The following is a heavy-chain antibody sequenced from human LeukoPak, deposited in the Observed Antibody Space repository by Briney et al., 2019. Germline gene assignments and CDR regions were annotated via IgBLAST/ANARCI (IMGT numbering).Heavy chain of an antibody. CDR2: INHSGSN. J-gene: IGHJ3*02. Sequence: SETLSLTCAVYGGSFSGYYWSWIRQPPGKGLEWIGEINHSGSNNYNPSLKSRVTISVDTSKNQFSLKLSSVTAADTAVYYCARGGDKVEMATISAFDIWGQGTMVTVSS. CDR3: ARGGDKVEMATISAFDI. CDR1: GGSFSGYY. V-gene: IGHV4-34*01. D-gene: IGHD5-24*01.